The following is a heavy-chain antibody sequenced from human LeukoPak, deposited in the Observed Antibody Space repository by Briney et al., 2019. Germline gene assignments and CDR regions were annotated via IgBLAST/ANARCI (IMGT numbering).Heavy chain of an antibody. Sequence: GGSLRLSCAASGFTFSTFAMTWVRQAPGKGLEWVSLISGSGGITYYADSVNGRFTISRDNSENTLYLQMHSLRAEDTAVYYCAARPGEVAVPFDYWGQGTLVTVSS. CDR3: AARPGEVAVPFDY. V-gene: IGHV3-23*01. CDR2: ISGSGGIT. J-gene: IGHJ4*02. D-gene: IGHD2-15*01. CDR1: GFTFSTFA.